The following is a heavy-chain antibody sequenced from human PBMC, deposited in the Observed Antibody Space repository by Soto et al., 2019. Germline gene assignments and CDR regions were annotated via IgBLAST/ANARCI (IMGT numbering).Heavy chain of an antibody. CDR1: GYTFTSYY. J-gene: IGHJ4*02. V-gene: IGHV1-46*01. D-gene: IGHD1-26*01. CDR2: INPSGGST. CDR3: ARSYLERWAFDY. Sequence: GASVKVSFKASGYTFTSYYMHWVRQAPGQGLEWMGIINPSGGSTSYAQKFQGRVTMTRDTSTSTVYMELSSLRSEDTAVYYCARSYLERWAFDYWGQGTLVTVSS.